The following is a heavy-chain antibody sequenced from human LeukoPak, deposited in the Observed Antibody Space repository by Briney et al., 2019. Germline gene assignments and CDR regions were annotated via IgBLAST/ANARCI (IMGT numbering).Heavy chain of an antibody. D-gene: IGHD3-16*01. J-gene: IGHJ4*02. CDR3: ATGLGPYYFDY. V-gene: IGHV4-59*08. CDR2: IYYSGST. CDR1: GGSISSYY. Sequence: SETLSLPCTVSGGSISSYYWSWIRQPPGKGLEWIGYIYYSGSTNYNPSLKSRVTISVDTSKNQFSLKLSSVAAADTAVYYCATGLGPYYFDYWGQGTLVTVSS.